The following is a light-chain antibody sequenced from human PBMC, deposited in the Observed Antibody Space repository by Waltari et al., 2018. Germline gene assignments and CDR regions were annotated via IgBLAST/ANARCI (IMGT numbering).Light chain of an antibody. CDR3: SSRNGRANQVV. V-gene: IGLV3-19*01. CDR2: GKD. Sequence: SSELTQDPAVSVALGQTVRFTCRGDSPRPSYASWYQLKPGQAPVLVIYGKDKRPSGIPDRISGYSSGTTASLTITGAQAEDEADYYCSSRNGRANQVVFAGGTKVTVL. J-gene: IGLJ3*02. CDR1: SPRPSY.